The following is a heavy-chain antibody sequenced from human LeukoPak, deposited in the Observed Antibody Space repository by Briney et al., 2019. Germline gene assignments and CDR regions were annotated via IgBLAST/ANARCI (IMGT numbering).Heavy chain of an antibody. D-gene: IGHD4-23*01. CDR3: ARHSDYGGNPDAFDI. CDR2: IYPGDSDT. V-gene: IGHV5-51*01. J-gene: IGHJ3*02. Sequence: GESLKISCKGSGYSFTSYWIGWVRQVPGKGLEWMGIIYPGDSDTRYSPSFQGQVTISADKSISTAYLQWSSLKASDTAMYYCARHSDYGGNPDAFDIWGQGTMVTVSS. CDR1: GYSFTSYW.